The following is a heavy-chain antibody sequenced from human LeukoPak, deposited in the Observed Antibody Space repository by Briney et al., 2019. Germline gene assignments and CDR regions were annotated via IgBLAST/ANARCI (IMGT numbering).Heavy chain of an antibody. CDR2: ISYDGSNT. J-gene: IGHJ6*02. V-gene: IGHV3-30*18. CDR1: GFTFSSYG. D-gene: IGHD1-14*01. Sequence: GGSLRLSCAASGFTFSSYGMHWVRQAPGKGLEWVAVISYDGSNTYYADSVKGRFTISRDNSKNTLYLQMNSLRAEDTAIYYCAKYVTAKGPPYGLDVWGQGTTVTVSS. CDR3: AKYVTAKGPPYGLDV.